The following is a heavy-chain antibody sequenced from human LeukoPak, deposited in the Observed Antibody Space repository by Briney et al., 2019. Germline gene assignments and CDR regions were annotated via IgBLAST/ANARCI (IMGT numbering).Heavy chain of an antibody. Sequence: ASVKVSCKASEYTFTSYDVSCGRQAPGQGLEWMGWISTYNGNTNYAQKLQGRVTMTTDTITTTAYMELRSLRSDDTAVYYCARDYSGNWVDPWREGTLVTVSS. CDR3: ARDYSGNWVDP. CDR2: ISTYNGNT. CDR1: EYTFTSYD. V-gene: IGHV1-18*01. D-gene: IGHD1-26*01. J-gene: IGHJ5*02.